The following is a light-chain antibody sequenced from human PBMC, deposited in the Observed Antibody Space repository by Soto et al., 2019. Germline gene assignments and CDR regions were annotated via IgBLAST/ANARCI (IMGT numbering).Light chain of an antibody. V-gene: IGKV3-20*01. CDR3: QEYGSLPIT. CDR1: QRVSSSY. J-gene: IGKJ5*01. CDR2: GAS. Sequence: EIVLTQSPATLSLSPGQRATLSCRSSQRVSSSYLAWYQQKPGQAPRLLIHGASSRATGIPDRISGSGSGTYCPLTISRLEPEDFAVYYCQEYGSLPITFGQGTRLQIK.